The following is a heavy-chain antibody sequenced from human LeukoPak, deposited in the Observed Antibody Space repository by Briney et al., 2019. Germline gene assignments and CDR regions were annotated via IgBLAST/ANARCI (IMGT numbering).Heavy chain of an antibody. CDR3: ASRSYYYGMDV. V-gene: IGHV4-34*01. J-gene: IGHJ6*02. CDR1: GGSFSGYY. Sequence: NPSETLSLTCAVYGGSFSGYYWSWIRQPPGKGLEWIGEINHSGSTNYNPSLKSRVTISVDTSKNQFSLKLSSVTAADTAVYYCASRSYYYGMDVWGQGTTVTVSS. CDR2: INHSGST.